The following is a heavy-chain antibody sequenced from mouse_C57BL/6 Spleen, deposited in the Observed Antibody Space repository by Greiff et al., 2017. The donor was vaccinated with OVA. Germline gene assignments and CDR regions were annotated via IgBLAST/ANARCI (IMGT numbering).Heavy chain of an antibody. CDR3: TGSAPFDY. CDR1: GFTFSNYW. J-gene: IGHJ2*01. V-gene: IGHV6-3*01. Sequence: EVKLVESGGGLVQPGGSMKLSCVASGFTFSNYWMNWVRQSPEKGLEWVAQIRLKSDNYATHYAESVKGRFTISRDDSKSSVYLQMNNLRAEDTGIYYCTGSAPFDYWGQGTTLTVSS. CDR2: IRLKSDNYAT.